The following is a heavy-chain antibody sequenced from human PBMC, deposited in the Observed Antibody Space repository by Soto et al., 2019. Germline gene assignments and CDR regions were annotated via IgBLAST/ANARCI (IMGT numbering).Heavy chain of an antibody. D-gene: IGHD2-2*01. CDR2: ISAYNGNT. J-gene: IGHJ6*03. Sequence: ASVKVSCKASGYTFTSYGISWVRQAPGQGLEWMGWISAYNGNTNYAQKLQGRVTMTTDTSTSTAYMELRSLRSDDTAVYYCARVHCSSTSCYSILDKYYYYMDVWGKGTTVTVSS. CDR3: ARVHCSSTSCYSILDKYYYYMDV. V-gene: IGHV1-18*01. CDR1: GYTFTSYG.